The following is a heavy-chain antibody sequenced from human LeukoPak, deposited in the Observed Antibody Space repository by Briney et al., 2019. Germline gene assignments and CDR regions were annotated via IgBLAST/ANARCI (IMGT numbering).Heavy chain of an antibody. CDR2: IYYLGKT. CDR3: TRHVATSCWFDP. D-gene: IGHD5-24*01. V-gene: IGHV4-39*01. J-gene: IGHJ5*02. CDR1: GGSINSTSYY. Sequence: SETLSLMCTVSGGSINSTSYYWGWIRQPPGKGLEWIGSIYYLGKTYYSPSLKSRVTMSVDASKNQFSLKLSSVTAADTAVYYCTRHVATSCWFDPWGQGTLVTVSS.